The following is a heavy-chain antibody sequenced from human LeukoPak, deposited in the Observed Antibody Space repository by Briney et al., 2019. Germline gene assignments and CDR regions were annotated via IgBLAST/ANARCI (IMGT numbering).Heavy chain of an antibody. D-gene: IGHD5-18*01. J-gene: IGHJ4*02. CDR1: GGSISSYY. Sequence: SETLSLTCTVSGGSISSYYWSWIRQPPGKGLEWIAYIYYSGSTSYNPSLKSRVTMSVDTSTKQFSLKLSSVTAADTAVYYCARMTRGYSYGYLDYWGQGTLVTVSS. CDR3: ARMTRGYSYGYLDY. CDR2: IYYSGST. V-gene: IGHV4-59*01.